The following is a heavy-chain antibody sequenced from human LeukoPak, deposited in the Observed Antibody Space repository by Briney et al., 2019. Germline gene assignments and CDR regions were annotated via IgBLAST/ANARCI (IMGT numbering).Heavy chain of an antibody. CDR2: ISAYNGNT. CDR3: ARDLGVNWFDP. V-gene: IGHV1-18*01. D-gene: IGHD3-3*01. J-gene: IGHJ5*02. CDR1: GYTFTSYG. Sequence: ASVKVSCKASGYTFTSYGISWVRQAPGQGLEWMGWISAYNGNTKYAQKLQGRVTMTTDTCTSTAYMELGSLRSDDTAVYYCARDLGVNWFDPWGQGTLVTVSS.